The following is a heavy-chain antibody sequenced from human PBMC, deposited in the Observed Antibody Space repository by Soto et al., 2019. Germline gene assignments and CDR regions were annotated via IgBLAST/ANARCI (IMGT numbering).Heavy chain of an antibody. CDR1: GFTFSDYW. Sequence: EVQLVESGGGLVQPGGSLRLSCAASGFTFSDYWMNWVRQAPGKGLELVASIKYDGNEKNWVDSVKGRFTISRDNAKNSLYLQMASLRAEDTAVYYCARDGVAPGLYFDYWGQGALVTVSS. CDR3: ARDGVAPGLYFDY. D-gene: IGHD6-13*01. CDR2: IKYDGNEK. V-gene: IGHV3-7*05. J-gene: IGHJ4*02.